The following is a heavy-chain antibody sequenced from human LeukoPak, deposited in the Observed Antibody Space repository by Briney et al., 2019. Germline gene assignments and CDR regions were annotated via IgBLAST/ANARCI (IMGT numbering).Heavy chain of an antibody. CDR1: GFTFSSYE. J-gene: IGHJ4*02. Sequence: GGSLRLSCAASGFTFSSYEMNWVRQAPGKGLEWVSYISSSGSTIYYADSVKGRFTISRDNDKNSLYLQMNSLRAEDTAVYYCARDGSIAAAGGAFDYWGQGTLVTVSS. CDR3: ARDGSIAAAGGAFDY. V-gene: IGHV3-48*03. D-gene: IGHD6-13*01. CDR2: ISSSGSTI.